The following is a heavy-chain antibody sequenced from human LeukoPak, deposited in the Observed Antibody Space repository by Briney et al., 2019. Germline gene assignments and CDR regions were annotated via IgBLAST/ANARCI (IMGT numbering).Heavy chain of an antibody. J-gene: IGHJ4*02. CDR1: GYTFTSYY. D-gene: IGHD3-22*01. V-gene: IGHV1-46*01. Sequence: ASVKVSCKASGYTFTSYYMHWVRQAPGQGLEWMGIINPCGGSTSYAQKFQGRVTMTRDTSTSTVYMELSSLRSEDTAVYYCARFYDSSGYYGGYWFDYWGQGTLVTVSS. CDR3: ARFYDSSGYYGGYWFDY. CDR2: INPCGGST.